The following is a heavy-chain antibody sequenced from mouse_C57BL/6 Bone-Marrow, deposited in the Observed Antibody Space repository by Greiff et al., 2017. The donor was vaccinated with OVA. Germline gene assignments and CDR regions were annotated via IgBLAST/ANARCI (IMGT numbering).Heavy chain of an antibody. V-gene: IGHV5-9-1*02. J-gene: IGHJ3*01. CDR3: TRERGGRFAY. CDR1: GFTFSSYA. CDR2: ISSGGDYI. Sequence: EVMLVESGAGLVKPGGSLKLSCAASGFTFSSYAMSWVRQTPEKRLEWVAYISSGGDYIYYADTVKGRFTISRDNARNTLYLQMSSLKSEDTAMYYCTRERGGRFAYWGQGTLVTVSA. D-gene: IGHD3-3*01.